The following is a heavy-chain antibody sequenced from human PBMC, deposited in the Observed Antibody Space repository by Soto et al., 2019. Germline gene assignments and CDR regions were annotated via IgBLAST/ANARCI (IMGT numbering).Heavy chain of an antibody. J-gene: IGHJ6*02. CDR1: GYTFTTYA. CDR3: AREAPYLGSGIYGDGMHV. Sequence: QVQLVQSGAEVKKPGASVKVSCKASGYTFTTYAIHWVRQAPGQRLEWMGWINAGNGNTKFSQKFQGRVTITMDTSASTAYMELSSLRSEDTAVYYCAREAPYLGSGIYGDGMHVWGQGTTVTVSS. V-gene: IGHV1-3*01. D-gene: IGHD3-10*01. CDR2: INAGNGNT.